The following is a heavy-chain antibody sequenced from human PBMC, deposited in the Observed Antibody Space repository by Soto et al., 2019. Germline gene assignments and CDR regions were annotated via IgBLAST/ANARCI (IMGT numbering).Heavy chain of an antibody. CDR2: LSGDGGNT. Sequence: EVQLLESGGGLVQPGGSLRLSCAASGFTFSTYAMSWVRQAPGKGLEWVSTLSGDGGNTYYADSVKGRFTISRDNSKNALYLQMNSLRAEDTAVYYCATPLTGILGGRFDYWGQGTPVTVSS. CDR3: ATPLTGILGGRFDY. J-gene: IGHJ4*02. V-gene: IGHV3-23*01. D-gene: IGHD3-22*01. CDR1: GFTFSTYA.